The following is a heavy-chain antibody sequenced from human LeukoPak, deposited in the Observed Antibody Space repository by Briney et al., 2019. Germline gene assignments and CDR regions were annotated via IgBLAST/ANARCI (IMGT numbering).Heavy chain of an antibody. CDR2: IYTSGST. D-gene: IGHD5-18*01. CDR1: SGSISSGGYY. CDR3: AREVTLLYTAMVTGYFDY. J-gene: IGHJ4*02. Sequence: PSQTLSLTCTVSSGSISSGGYYWSWIRQPAGKGLEWIGRIYTSGSTNYNPSLKSRVTISVDTSKNQFSLKLSSATAADTAVYYCAREVTLLYTAMVTGYFDYWGQGTLVTVSS. V-gene: IGHV4-61*02.